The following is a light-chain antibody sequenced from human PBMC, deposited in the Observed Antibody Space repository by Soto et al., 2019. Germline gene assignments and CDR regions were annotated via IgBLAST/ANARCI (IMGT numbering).Light chain of an antibody. V-gene: IGLV2-14*01. CDR3: NSYTNSSAVV. J-gene: IGLJ2*01. Sequence: QSVVTQPATVSGSTGQSITISCAGTRDDIGAYDYVSWYQQHPGNAPKLLVYEVTNRPSGVSDRFSGSKSGNTASLTISGLQAEDEADYYCNSYTNSSAVVFGGGTK. CDR2: EVT. CDR1: RDDIGAYDY.